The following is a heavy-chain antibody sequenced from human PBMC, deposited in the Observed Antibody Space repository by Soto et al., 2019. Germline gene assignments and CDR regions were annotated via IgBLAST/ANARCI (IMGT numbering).Heavy chain of an antibody. Sequence: SVKVSCKASGGTFSSYTISWVRQAPGQGLEWMGRIIPILGIANYAQKFQGRVTITADKSTSTAYMELSSLRSEDTAVYYCARVGDSSGYRDYWGQGTLVTVSS. CDR1: GGTFSSYT. CDR3: ARVGDSSGYRDY. J-gene: IGHJ4*02. D-gene: IGHD3-22*01. V-gene: IGHV1-69*02. CDR2: IIPILGIA.